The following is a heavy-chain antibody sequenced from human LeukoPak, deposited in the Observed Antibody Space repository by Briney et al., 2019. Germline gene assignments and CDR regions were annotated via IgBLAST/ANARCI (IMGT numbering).Heavy chain of an antibody. V-gene: IGHV4-59*01. CDR1: GGSISSYY. CDR2: IYYSGST. D-gene: IGHD3-3*01. J-gene: IGHJ4*02. CDR3: ARVERDFWSGYYFDY. Sequence: SETLSLTCTVSGGSISSYYWSWIRQPPGKGLEWIGYIYYSGSTNYNPSLKSRVTISVDTSKNQFSLKLSSVTAADTVVYYCARVERDFWSGYYFDYWGQGTLVTVSS.